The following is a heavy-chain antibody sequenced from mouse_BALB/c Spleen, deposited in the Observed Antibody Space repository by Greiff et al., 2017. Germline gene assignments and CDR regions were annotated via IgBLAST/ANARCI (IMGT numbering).Heavy chain of an antibody. CDR2: IYPGDGDT. CDR3: ARADYGGSYGYAMDY. CDR1: GYTFTSYW. J-gene: IGHJ4*01. V-gene: IGHV1-87*01. D-gene: IGHD1-1*01. Sequence: QVQLKESGAELARPGASVKLSCKASGYTFTSYWMQWVKQRPGQGLEWIGAIYPGDGDTRYTQKFKGKATLTADKSSSTAYMQLSSLASEDSAVYYCARADYGGSYGYAMDYWGQGTSVTVSA.